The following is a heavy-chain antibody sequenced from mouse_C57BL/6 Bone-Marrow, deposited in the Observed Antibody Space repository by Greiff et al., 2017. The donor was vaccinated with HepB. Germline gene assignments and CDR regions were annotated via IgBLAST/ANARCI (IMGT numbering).Heavy chain of an antibody. Sequence: QVQLQQPGAELVKPGASVKVSCKASGYTFTSYWMHWVKQRPGQGLEWIGRINPSDSDTNYNQKFKGKATLTVDKSSSTAYMQLSSLTSEASAVYYCAISLYYYGSSSPFDYWGQGTTLTVSS. J-gene: IGHJ2*01. CDR3: AISLYYYGSSSPFDY. CDR2: INPSDSDT. D-gene: IGHD1-1*01. V-gene: IGHV1-74*01. CDR1: GYTFTSYW.